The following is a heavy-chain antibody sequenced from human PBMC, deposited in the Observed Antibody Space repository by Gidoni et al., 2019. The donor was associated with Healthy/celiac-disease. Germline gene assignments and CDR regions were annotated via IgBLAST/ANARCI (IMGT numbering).Heavy chain of an antibody. CDR1: GFTFSSHS. V-gene: IGHV3-21*01. D-gene: IGHD6-19*01. CDR2: ISSSSSYI. CDR3: ARDGYSSGWSDAFDI. Sequence: EVQLVESGGGLVKPGGSVRRSCDASGFTFSSHSMNWVRQAPGKGLEWVSSISSSSSYIYYADSVKGRFTISRDNAKNSLYLQMNSLRAEDTAVYYCARDGYSSGWSDAFDIWGQGTMVTVSS. J-gene: IGHJ3*02.